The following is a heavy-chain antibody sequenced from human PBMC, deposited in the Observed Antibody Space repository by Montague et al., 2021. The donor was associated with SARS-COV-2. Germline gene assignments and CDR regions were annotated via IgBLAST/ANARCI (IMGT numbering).Heavy chain of an antibody. V-gene: IGHV3-30*04. CDR2: ISYDGSNK. CDR1: GFTFSSYA. D-gene: IGHD3-16*01. CDR3: ARDYDDYIWGSWGPFDY. Sequence: SLRLSCAASGFTFSSYAMHWVRQAPGKGLEWVAVISYDGSNKYYADSVKGRFTISRDNSKNTLYLQMNSLRAVDTAVYYCARDYDDYIWGSWGPFDYWGQGTLVTVSS. J-gene: IGHJ4*02.